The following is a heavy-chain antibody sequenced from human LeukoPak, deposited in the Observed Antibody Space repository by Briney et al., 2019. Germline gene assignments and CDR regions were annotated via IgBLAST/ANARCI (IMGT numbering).Heavy chain of an antibody. CDR2: IGGSGGST. Sequence: GGFLRLSCAASGFTFSSYAMSWVRQAPGKGLEWVSAIGGSGGSTYYADSVKGRFTISRDNSKNTLYLQMNSLRAEDTAVYYCAKDRLIFGVVINTAGDYWGQGTLVTVSS. CDR3: AKDRLIFGVVINTAGDY. CDR1: GFTFSSYA. J-gene: IGHJ4*02. D-gene: IGHD3-3*01. V-gene: IGHV3-23*01.